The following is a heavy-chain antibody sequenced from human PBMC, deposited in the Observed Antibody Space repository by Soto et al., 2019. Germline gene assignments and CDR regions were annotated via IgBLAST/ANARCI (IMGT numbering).Heavy chain of an antibody. Sequence: SETLSLTCTFSGFSIITYYCSWIRQPPVKGLEWIGYIYYSGSTSYNPSLKSRVTISVDTSKNQFSLKLRSVTAADTAVYYCASDRSSGWEQGYGMDVWGQGTTVTVSS. CDR1: GFSIITYY. CDR3: ASDRSSGWEQGYGMDV. J-gene: IGHJ6*01. D-gene: IGHD6-19*01. CDR2: IYYSGST. V-gene: IGHV4-59*01.